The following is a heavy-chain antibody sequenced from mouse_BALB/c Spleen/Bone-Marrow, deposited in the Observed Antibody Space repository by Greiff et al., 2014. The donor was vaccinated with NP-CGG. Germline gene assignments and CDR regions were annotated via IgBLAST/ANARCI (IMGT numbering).Heavy chain of an antibody. CDR1: GFTFSSYG. CDR2: INRNGGTN. J-gene: IGHJ3*01. Sequence: DVMLVESGGGLVQPGGSLKLSCTASGFTFSSYGLSWVRQTPDKRLELVATINRNGGTNSYPDSAKGRFTISRDNAKNTLYLQMSSLKSEDTALYYCARGVDDYSWFAYWGQGTLVTVSA. V-gene: IGHV5-6-3*01. D-gene: IGHD2-3*01. CDR3: ARGVDDYSWFAY.